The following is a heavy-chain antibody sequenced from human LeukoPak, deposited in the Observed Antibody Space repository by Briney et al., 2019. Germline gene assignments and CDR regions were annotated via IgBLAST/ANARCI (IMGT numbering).Heavy chain of an antibody. CDR3: AIPPLSGTGSSRPLAGMDV. J-gene: IGHJ6*02. Sequence: GGSLRLSCAASGFTFSSYWMHWVRQAPGKGLVWVSRINTDGSSTSYADSVKGRFTISRDNAKNTLYLQMNSLRAEDTAVYYCAIPPLSGTGSSRPLAGMDVWGQGTTVTVSS. CDR2: INTDGSST. V-gene: IGHV3-74*01. CDR1: GFTFSSYW. D-gene: IGHD3-10*01.